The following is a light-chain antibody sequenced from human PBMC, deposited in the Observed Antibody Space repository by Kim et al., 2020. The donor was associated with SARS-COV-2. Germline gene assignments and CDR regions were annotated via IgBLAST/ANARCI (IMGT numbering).Light chain of an antibody. CDR1: SCNIEAGSE. J-gene: IGLJ2*01. CDR2: SND. Sequence: VNSSCTGSSCNIEAGSELHWYQQLPGTAPKLLIYSNDNRPSGVPDRFSASKSGTSASLAITGRQAEDEADYYCQSYDNSLGGSRVFGGGTQLTVL. V-gene: IGLV1-40*01. CDR3: QSYDNSLGGSRV.